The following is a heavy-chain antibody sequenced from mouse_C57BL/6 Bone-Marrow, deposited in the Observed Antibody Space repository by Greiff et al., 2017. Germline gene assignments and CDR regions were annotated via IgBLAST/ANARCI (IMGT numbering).Heavy chain of an antibody. CDR3: AREGITTVVAPYYFDY. CDR2: ISSGGSYT. CDR1: GFTFSSYG. Sequence: EVQLVESGGDLVKPGGSLKLSCAASGFTFSSYGMSWVRQTPDKRLAWVATISSGGSYTYYPDSVKGRFTISRDNAKNTLYLQMSSLKSEDTAMYYCAREGITTVVAPYYFDYWGQGTTLTVSS. V-gene: IGHV5-6*01. D-gene: IGHD1-1*01. J-gene: IGHJ2*01.